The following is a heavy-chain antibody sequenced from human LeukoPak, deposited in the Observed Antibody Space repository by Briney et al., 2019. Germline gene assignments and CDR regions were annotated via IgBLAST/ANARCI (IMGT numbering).Heavy chain of an antibody. CDR2: INSDGSST. CDR3: AGGGLGTGFNY. V-gene: IGHV3-74*01. CDR1: GFTFSRYW. J-gene: IGHJ4*02. Sequence: GGSLRLSCATSGFTFSRYWMHWVRQAPGKGLVWVSYINSDGSSTNYADSVKGRFTISRDNAKNTLYLQMNSLRAEDTAVYYCAGGGLGTGFNYWGREPWSPSPQ. D-gene: IGHD1-1*01.